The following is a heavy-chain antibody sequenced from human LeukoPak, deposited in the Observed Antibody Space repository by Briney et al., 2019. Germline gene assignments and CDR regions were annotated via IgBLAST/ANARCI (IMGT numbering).Heavy chain of an antibody. CDR2: IYYSGST. J-gene: IGHJ5*02. CDR3: AKHYDFWSGYTWFDP. V-gene: IGHV4-59*01. Sequence: PSETLSLTCIVSGGSISGYYWSWIRQPPGKGLEWIGYIYYSGSTNYNPSLKSRVTISVDTSKNQFSLKLSSVTAADTAVYYCAKHYDFWSGYTWFDPWGQGTLVTVSS. CDR1: GGSISGYY. D-gene: IGHD3-3*01.